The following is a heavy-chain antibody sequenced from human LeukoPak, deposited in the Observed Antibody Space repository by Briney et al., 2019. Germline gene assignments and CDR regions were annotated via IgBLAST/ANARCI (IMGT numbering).Heavy chain of an antibody. D-gene: IGHD1-7*01. CDR3: VRVGTKTPIDH. CDR1: GYSFATYW. J-gene: IGHJ5*02. CDR2: IYPGDSDT. Sequence: GESLQISCKGSGYSFATYWIGWGRLLPGKGLEWMGVIYPGDSDTRYSPSFQGQFSFSADKSINTAYLWWSSLRASDTALYYCVRVGTKTPIDHWGQGTLVTVSS. V-gene: IGHV5-51*01.